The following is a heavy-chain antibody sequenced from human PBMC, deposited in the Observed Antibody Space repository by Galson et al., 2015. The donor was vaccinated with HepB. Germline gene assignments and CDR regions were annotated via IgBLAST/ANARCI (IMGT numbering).Heavy chain of an antibody. Sequence: SLRLSCAASGFTFSTYGMHWVRQAPGKGLEWVAFIRYDGSNKYYADSVKGRFTISRDNSKNTVYLQVNSLRAEDTAVYYCAKHRLMWRTIPAAGTDFDCWGQGTLVTVSS. D-gene: IGHD6-13*01. CDR3: AKHRLMWRTIPAAGTDFDC. J-gene: IGHJ4*02. V-gene: IGHV3-30*02. CDR2: IRYDGSNK. CDR1: GFTFSTYG.